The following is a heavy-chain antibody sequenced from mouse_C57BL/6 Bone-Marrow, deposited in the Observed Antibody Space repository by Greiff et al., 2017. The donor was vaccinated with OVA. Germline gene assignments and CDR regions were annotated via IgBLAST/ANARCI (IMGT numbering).Heavy chain of an antibody. CDR3: PVVAPYFDV. CDR1: GYTFTSYW. V-gene: IGHV1-69*01. CDR2: IDPSDSYT. Sequence: QVQLQQPGAELVMPGASVKLSCKASGYTFTSYWMHWVKQRPGQGLEWIGEIDPSDSYTNYNHKFKGKSTLTVDKSSSTAYMQLSSLTSEDSAVYFCPVVAPYFDVWGTGTTVTVSS. J-gene: IGHJ1*03. D-gene: IGHD1-1*01.